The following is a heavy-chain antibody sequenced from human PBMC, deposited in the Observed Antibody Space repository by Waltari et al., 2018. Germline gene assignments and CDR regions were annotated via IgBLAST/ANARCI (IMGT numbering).Heavy chain of an antibody. CDR2: INHSGST. D-gene: IGHD6-13*01. Sequence: QVQLQQWGAGLLKPSETLSLTCAVYGGSFSGYYWSWIRQPPGKGLEWIGEINHSGSTNYIPSLNSRVTISVATSKNQFSLMLSSVTAADTAVYYCARISSSWLRSGYYYGMDVWGQGTTVTVSS. J-gene: IGHJ6*02. CDR1: GGSFSGYY. V-gene: IGHV4-34*01. CDR3: ARISSSWLRSGYYYGMDV.